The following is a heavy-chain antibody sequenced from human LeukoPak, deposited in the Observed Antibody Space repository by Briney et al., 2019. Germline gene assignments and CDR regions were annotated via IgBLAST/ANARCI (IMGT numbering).Heavy chain of an antibody. J-gene: IGHJ4*02. CDR2: IGVANGNT. CDR1: GFTFARSA. CDR3: AAELYRGGDCCHFDQ. D-gene: IGHD2-21*02. Sequence: SVKVSCTASGFTFARSAIQWVRQARGQRLEWVGWIGVANGNTNYIQTLQGRLTLTRDMSTSTAYMELGSLTSEDTAVYYCAAELYRGGDCCHFDQWGQGTLVTVSS. V-gene: IGHV1-58*02.